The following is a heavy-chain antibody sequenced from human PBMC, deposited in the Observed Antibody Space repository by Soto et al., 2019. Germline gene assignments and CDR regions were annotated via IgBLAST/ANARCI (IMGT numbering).Heavy chain of an antibody. CDR3: TTYALFTMTLVRFYF. D-gene: IGHD3-22*01. CDR1: GFTFSDAW. Sequence: GGSLRLSCAASGFTFSDAWINWVRQAPGKGLEWVGRIKSKTDGGTTDFAAPVKGRFAISRDDSRDMVYMQMNSLKTEDTAVYYCTTYALFTMTLVRFYFLGHGTLVTVSS. CDR2: IKSKTDGGTT. J-gene: IGHJ4*01. V-gene: IGHV3-15*07.